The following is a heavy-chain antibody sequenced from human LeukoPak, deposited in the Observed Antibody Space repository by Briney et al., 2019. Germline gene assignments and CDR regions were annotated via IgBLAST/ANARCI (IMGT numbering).Heavy chain of an antibody. Sequence: PGGSLRLSCAASGFTFSSYTMNWVRQAPGKGLEWVSSIDSSRSYIYFADSVKGRFTISRDNAKNSLYLQMNSLRAEDTAVYYCAKYDGSGSYSDYWGQGTLVTVSS. D-gene: IGHD3-10*01. V-gene: IGHV3-21*01. CDR1: GFTFSSYT. CDR2: IDSSRSYI. J-gene: IGHJ4*02. CDR3: AKYDGSGSYSDY.